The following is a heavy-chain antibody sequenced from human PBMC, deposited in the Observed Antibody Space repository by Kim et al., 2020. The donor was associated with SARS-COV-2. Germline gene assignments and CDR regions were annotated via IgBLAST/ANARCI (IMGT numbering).Heavy chain of an antibody. Sequence: YAQKFQDRVTMTRDRSTSAVYMELSSLRSEDTAVYYCAREMVRGARRVDYWGQGTLVTVSS. D-gene: IGHD3-10*01. CDR3: AREMVRGARRVDY. J-gene: IGHJ4*02. V-gene: IGHV1-46*01.